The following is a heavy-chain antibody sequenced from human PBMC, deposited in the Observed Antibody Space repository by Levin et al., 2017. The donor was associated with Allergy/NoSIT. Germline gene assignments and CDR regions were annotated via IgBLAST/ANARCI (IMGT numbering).Heavy chain of an antibody. CDR2: IYTGGIT. D-gene: IGHD5-12*01. V-gene: IGHV3-66*01. J-gene: IGHJ4*02. CDR3: ARAWPTRGLLPDS. CDR1: GFTVSSNY. Sequence: GESLKISCAASGFTVSSNYMTWVRQAPGKGLEWVSAIYTGGITYYADSVKGRFTISRDDSRNTLFLQMNSLTDEDTAVYYCARAWPTRGLLPDSWGQGTLVTVSS.